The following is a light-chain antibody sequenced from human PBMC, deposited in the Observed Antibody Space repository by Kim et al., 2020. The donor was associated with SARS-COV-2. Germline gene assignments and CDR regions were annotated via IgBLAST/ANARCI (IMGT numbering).Light chain of an antibody. V-gene: IGLV3-1*01. J-gene: IGLJ2*01. CDR2: QDS. CDR3: QAWDSSTRV. Sequence: SYELTQPPSVSVSPGQTASITCSGDKLGDKYACWYQQKRGQSPVLVIYQDSKRPSGIPERFSGSNSGNTATLTISGTQAMDEADYYCQAWDSSTRVFGVGTKLTVL. CDR1: KLGDKY.